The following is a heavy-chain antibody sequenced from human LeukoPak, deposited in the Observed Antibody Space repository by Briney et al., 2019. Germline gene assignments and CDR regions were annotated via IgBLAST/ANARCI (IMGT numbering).Heavy chain of an antibody. CDR2: IRYDGSNK. J-gene: IGHJ3*02. V-gene: IGHV3-30*02. CDR1: GFTFSSYG. D-gene: IGHD3-16*01. CDR3: AKKGPDDYVFGPETPDAFDI. Sequence: QPGGSLRLSCAASGFTFSSYGMHWVRQAPGKGLEWVAFIRYDGSNKDYADSVKGRFTISRDNSKNTLYLQMNSLRAEDTAVYYCAKKGPDDYVFGPETPDAFDIWGQGTMVTVSS.